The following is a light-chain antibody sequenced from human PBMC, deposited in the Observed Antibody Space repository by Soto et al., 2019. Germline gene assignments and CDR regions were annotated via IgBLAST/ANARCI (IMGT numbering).Light chain of an antibody. Sequence: DIQMTQSTSTLSASVGDRVTITCRASQSISSWLAWYQQKPGKAPKLLIYAASSLQSGVPSRFSGSGSETDFTLTISSLQPDDFATYYCQQYNSYSTFGQGTKVDIK. V-gene: IGKV1-5*01. CDR3: QQYNSYST. CDR1: QSISSW. J-gene: IGKJ1*01. CDR2: AAS.